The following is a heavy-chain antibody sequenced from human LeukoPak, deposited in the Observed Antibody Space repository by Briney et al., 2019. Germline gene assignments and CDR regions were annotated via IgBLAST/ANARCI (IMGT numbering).Heavy chain of an antibody. CDR2: IYYGGST. CDR1: GGSISSGDYY. J-gene: IGHJ3*02. CDR3: AREPPTFWSGYSDAFDI. D-gene: IGHD3-3*01. Sequence: PSETLSLTCTVSGGSISSGDYYWSWIRQPPGKGLEWIGYIYYGGSTYYNPSLKSRVTISVDTSKNQFSLKLSSVTAADTAVYYCAREPPTFWSGYSDAFDIWGQGTMVTVSS. V-gene: IGHV4-30-4*08.